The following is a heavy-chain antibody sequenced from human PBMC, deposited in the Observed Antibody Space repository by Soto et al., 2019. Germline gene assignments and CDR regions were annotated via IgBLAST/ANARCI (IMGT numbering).Heavy chain of an antibody. D-gene: IGHD6-13*01. CDR1: GGIFSSYA. V-gene: IGHV1-69*06. Sequence: GASVKVSCKASGGIFSSYAISWVRQAPGQGLEWMGGIIPIFGTANYAQKFQGRVTITADKYTSTAYMELSSLRAEDTAVYYCASDLGIGAAGRGYCYYYGMDVWGQGTTVTVSS. J-gene: IGHJ6*02. CDR3: ASDLGIGAAGRGYCYYYGMDV. CDR2: IIPIFGTA.